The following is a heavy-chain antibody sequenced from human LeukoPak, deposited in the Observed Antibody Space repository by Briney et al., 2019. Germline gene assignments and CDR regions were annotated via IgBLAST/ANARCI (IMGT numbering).Heavy chain of an antibody. V-gene: IGHV3-21*01. Sequence: GGSLRLSCAASGFTFSSYAMNWVRQAPGKGLEWVSSIISSSSSIYYADSVKGRFTISRDNAKNSLYLQMNSLRAEDTAVYYCASHYGDYSFFDYWGQGTLVTVSS. D-gene: IGHD4-17*01. CDR1: GFTFSSYA. CDR3: ASHYGDYSFFDY. J-gene: IGHJ4*02. CDR2: IISSSSSI.